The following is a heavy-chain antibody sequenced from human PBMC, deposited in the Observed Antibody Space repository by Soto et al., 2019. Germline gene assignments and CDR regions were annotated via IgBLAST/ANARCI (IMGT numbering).Heavy chain of an antibody. Sequence: PGGSVRLSCAASGVTFSSYAMSWVRQAPGKGLEWVSAISGSGGSTYYADSVKGRFTISRDNSKNTLYLQMNSLRAEDTAVYYGAKALLTCGHPWGNWGKETLFT. J-gene: IGHJ4*02. V-gene: IGHV3-23*01. CDR1: GVTFSSYA. D-gene: IGHD3-16*01. CDR3: AKALLTCGHPWGN. CDR2: ISGSGGST.